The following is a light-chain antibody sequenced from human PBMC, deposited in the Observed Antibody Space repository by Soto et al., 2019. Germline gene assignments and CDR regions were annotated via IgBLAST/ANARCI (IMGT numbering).Light chain of an antibody. V-gene: IGKV1-5*03. CDR2: KAS. J-gene: IGKJ1*01. Sequence: DIQMTQSPSTLSGSVGDRVTITCRASQTISSWLAWYQQKPGKAPKLLIYKASTLKSGVPSRFSGSGSGTEFTLTISSVQADDFATYYCQHYNSYSEAFGQGTKVDIK. CDR3: QHYNSYSEA. CDR1: QTISSW.